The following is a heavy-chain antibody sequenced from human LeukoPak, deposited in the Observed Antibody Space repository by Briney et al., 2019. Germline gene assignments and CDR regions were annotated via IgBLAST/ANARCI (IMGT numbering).Heavy chain of an antibody. D-gene: IGHD6-19*01. CDR2: ISAYNGNT. J-gene: IGHJ4*02. CDR1: GYTFTSFG. V-gene: IGHV1-18*01. Sequence: ASVKVSCTASGYTFTSFGISWVRQASGQGLEWMGWISAYNGNTNYAQKLQGRVTMTTDTSTSTAYMELRSLRSDDTAVYYCARGIAVAEASFDYWDQGTLVTVSS. CDR3: ARGIAVAEASFDY.